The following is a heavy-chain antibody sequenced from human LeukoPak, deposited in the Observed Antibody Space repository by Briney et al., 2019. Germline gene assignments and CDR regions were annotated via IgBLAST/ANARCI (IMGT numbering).Heavy chain of an antibody. D-gene: IGHD3-3*01. CDR2: IYWDDDK. CDR3: AHGTDYDFWSGSSGGFDY. V-gene: IGHV2-5*02. CDR1: GFSLSTSGVG. Sequence: SGPTLVKPRQTLTLTCTFSGFSLSTSGVGVGWIRQPPGKALEWLALIYWDDDKRYSPSLQSRLTITKDTSKNQVVLTMTNMDPVDTATYYCAHGTDYDFWSGSSGGFDYWGQGTLVTVSS. J-gene: IGHJ4*02.